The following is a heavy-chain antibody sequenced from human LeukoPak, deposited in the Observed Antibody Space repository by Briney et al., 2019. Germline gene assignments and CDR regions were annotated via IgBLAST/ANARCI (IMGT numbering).Heavy chain of an antibody. D-gene: IGHD1-1*01. Sequence: ASVKLSCKASGYTFTGHYMHWVRQAPGQGLEWMGWINSDSGDTKYAQKFQGSVIMTRVTSSSTAYMELSRLKSDDTAVYYWARGRVHSWSDAFDIWGQGTTVTVSS. CDR2: INSDSGDT. CDR1: GYTFTGHY. J-gene: IGHJ3*02. CDR3: ARGRVHSWSDAFDI. V-gene: IGHV1-2*02.